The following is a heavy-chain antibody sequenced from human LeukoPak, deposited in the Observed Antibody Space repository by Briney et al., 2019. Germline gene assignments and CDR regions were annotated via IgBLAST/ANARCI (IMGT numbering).Heavy chain of an antibody. CDR3: ARGNNMVRGVKIDYYGMDV. Sequence: KPSETLSLTCAVYGGSFSGYYWSWIRQPPGKGLEWIGEINHSGSTNYNPSLKSRVTISVDTSKNQFSLKLSSVTAADTAVYYCARGNNMVRGVKIDYYGMDVWGQGTTVTVSS. V-gene: IGHV4-34*01. D-gene: IGHD3-10*01. CDR1: GGSFSGYY. CDR2: INHSGST. J-gene: IGHJ6*02.